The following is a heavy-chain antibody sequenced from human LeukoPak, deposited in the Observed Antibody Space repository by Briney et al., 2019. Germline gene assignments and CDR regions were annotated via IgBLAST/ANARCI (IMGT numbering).Heavy chain of an antibody. CDR2: ISYDGSNK. D-gene: IGHD5-24*01. J-gene: IGHJ4*02. CDR1: GFTLSSYG. CDR3: AKDAALMATILYY. V-gene: IGHV3-30*18. Sequence: PGRSLRLSCAASGFTLSSYGMHWVRQAPGKGLEWVAVISYDGSNKYYADSVKGRFTISRDNSKNTLYLQMNSLRAEDTAVYYCAKDAALMATILYYCGQGTLVTVSS.